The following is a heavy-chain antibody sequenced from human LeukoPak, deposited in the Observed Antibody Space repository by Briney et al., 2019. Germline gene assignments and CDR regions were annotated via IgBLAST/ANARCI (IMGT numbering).Heavy chain of an antibody. J-gene: IGHJ4*02. D-gene: IGHD6-19*01. V-gene: IGHV3-53*01. CDR1: GFTLKSYE. Sequence: PGGSLRLSCVVSGFTLKSYEMSWVRQAPGKGLEWVSIIYSDGSTYYADSVKGRFTISRDNSKNTLYLQMNSLRAEDTAVYYCARERSGWSYTFDYWGQGTLVTVSS. CDR2: IYSDGST. CDR3: ARERSGWSYTFDY.